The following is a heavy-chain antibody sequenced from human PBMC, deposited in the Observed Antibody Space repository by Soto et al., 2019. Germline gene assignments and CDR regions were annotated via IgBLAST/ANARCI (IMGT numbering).Heavy chain of an antibody. Sequence: PGGSLRLSCAASGFTFSNAWMNWVRQAPGKGLEWVGRIKSKTDGGTTDYAAPVKGRFTISRDDSKNTLYLQMNSLKTEDTAVYYCTTDMAYYDSSGYYKRFDYWGQGTMVTVSS. CDR1: GFTFSNAW. CDR3: TTDMAYYDSSGYYKRFDY. CDR2: IKSKTDGGTT. J-gene: IGHJ4*02. V-gene: IGHV3-15*07. D-gene: IGHD3-22*01.